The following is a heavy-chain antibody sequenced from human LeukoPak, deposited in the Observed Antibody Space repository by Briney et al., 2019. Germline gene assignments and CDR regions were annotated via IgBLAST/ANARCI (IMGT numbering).Heavy chain of an antibody. D-gene: IGHD6-19*01. J-gene: IGHJ4*02. Sequence: GGPLRLSCAASRFTSSTYAISWICQAPGKGLERVSAIRPNSERTDYADSVRGRFTVSRDNTKDTVYLQIMNLRAEDTAFYFCAREQSGTRGWYTVDYWGQGTLVTVSS. V-gene: IGHV3-23*01. CDR3: AREQSGTRGWYTVDY. CDR2: IRPNSERT. CDR1: RFTSSTYA.